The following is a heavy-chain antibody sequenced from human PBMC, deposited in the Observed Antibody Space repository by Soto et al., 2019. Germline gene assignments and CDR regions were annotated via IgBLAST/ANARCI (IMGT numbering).Heavy chain of an antibody. CDR1: GYTFTSYD. J-gene: IGHJ6*03. V-gene: IGHV1-8*01. CDR2: MNPNSGNT. CDR3: ERAYNWNDATLNSNYYYYYYMDV. Sequence: ASVKVSCKASGYTFTSYDINWVRQATGQGLEWMGWMNPNSGNTGYAQKVQGRVTMNRNTSISTAYMELNSLRSEDTAADYCERAYNWNDATLNSNYYYYYYMDVWGKGTTVTVSS. D-gene: IGHD1-20*01.